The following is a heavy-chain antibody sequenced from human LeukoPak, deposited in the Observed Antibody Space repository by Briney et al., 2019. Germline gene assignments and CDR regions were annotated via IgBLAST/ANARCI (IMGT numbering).Heavy chain of an antibody. V-gene: IGHV4-34*01. J-gene: IGHJ5*02. CDR2: INHSGST. D-gene: IGHD2-15*01. CDR3: ARIGYCSGGSCYEGWFDP. Sequence: SETLSLTCAVYGGSFSGYYWSWIRQPPGKGPEWIGEINHSGSTNYNPSLKSRVTISVDTSKNQFSPKLSSVTAADTAVYYCARIGYCSGGSCYEGWFDPWGQGTLVTVSS. CDR1: GGSFSGYY.